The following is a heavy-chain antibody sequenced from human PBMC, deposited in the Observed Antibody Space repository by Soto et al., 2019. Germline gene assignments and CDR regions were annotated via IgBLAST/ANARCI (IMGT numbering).Heavy chain of an antibody. CDR2: IYYSGST. D-gene: IGHD3-3*01. CDR3: ARGISHWSGYPITTDY. J-gene: IGHJ4*02. Sequence: PSETLSLTCTVSGGSISSGGYYWSWIRQHPGKGLEWIGYIYYSGSTYYNPSLKSRVTISVDTSKNQFSLKLSSVTAADTAVYYCARGISHWSGYPITTDYWGQGTLVTV. CDR1: GGSISSGGYY. V-gene: IGHV4-31*03.